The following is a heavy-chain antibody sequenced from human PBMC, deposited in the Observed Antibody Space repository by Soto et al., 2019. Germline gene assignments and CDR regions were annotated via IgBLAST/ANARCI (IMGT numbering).Heavy chain of an antibody. Sequence: PSGTLSLTYGVYGGSFSGYISTWIRQSPGKGLQWIGQINHSGSSYYNPSLKSRVTITLLSSSYRFSLELSSVTAADTAVYYCARGLFSETSYSGGWYYFDNWSQGTLVTVSA. CDR1: GGSFSGYI. D-gene: IGHD3-10*01. V-gene: IGHV4-34*01. CDR2: INHSGSS. CDR3: ARGLFSETSYSGGWYYFDN. J-gene: IGHJ4*02.